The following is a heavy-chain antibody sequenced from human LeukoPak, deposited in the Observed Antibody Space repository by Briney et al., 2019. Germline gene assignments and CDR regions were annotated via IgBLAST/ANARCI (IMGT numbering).Heavy chain of an antibody. D-gene: IGHD1-1*01. CDR2: IYYTGRT. CDR1: GGSIKDSNYY. V-gene: IGHV4-39*02. Sequence: SETLSLTCTVPGGSIKDSNYYWAWFRQSPGKGLEWIGSIYYTGRTYSNPSLRSRLTISVHTSMSHFSLTLTSVTASDTAVYYCARLGNNWNLRFEYWGQGALVTVSS. CDR3: ARLGNNWNLRFEY. J-gene: IGHJ4*02.